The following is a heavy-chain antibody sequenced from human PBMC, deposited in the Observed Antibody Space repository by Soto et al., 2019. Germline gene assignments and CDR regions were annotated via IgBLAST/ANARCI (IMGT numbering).Heavy chain of an antibody. CDR3: ARITACSGGSCSLNYYYMDV. CDR1: GFSLSNARMG. V-gene: IGHV2-26*01. J-gene: IGHJ6*03. CDR2: IFSNDEK. Sequence: QVTLKESGPVLVKPTETLTLTCTVSGFSLSNARMGVSWIRQPPGKALEWLAHIFSNDEKSYSTSLKSRLTISKDTSKSQVVLTMTNMDPVDTATYYCARITACSGGSCSLNYYYMDVWGKGTTVTVSS. D-gene: IGHD2-15*01.